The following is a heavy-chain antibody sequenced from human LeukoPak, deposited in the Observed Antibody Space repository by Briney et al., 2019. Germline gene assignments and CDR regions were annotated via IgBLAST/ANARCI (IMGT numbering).Heavy chain of an antibody. CDR1: GSTFSSYS. J-gene: IGHJ6*02. Sequence: PGGSLRLSCAASGSTFSSYSMNWVRQAPGKGLEWVSSISSSSSYIYYADSVKGRFTISRDNAKNSLYLQMNSLRAEDTAVYYCARDRVLRDIVVVPAALVEIDYYGMDVWGQGTTVTVSS. CDR2: ISSSSSYI. D-gene: IGHD2-2*01. V-gene: IGHV3-21*01. CDR3: ARDRVLRDIVVVPAALVEIDYYGMDV.